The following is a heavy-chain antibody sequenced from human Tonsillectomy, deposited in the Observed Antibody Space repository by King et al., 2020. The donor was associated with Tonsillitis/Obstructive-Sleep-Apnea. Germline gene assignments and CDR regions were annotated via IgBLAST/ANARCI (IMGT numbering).Heavy chain of an antibody. Sequence: VQLVESGGGLVKPGRSLRLSCTVSGFTFGDYAMTWFRQAPGKGLEWVGFIRSKGYVGTTEYAASVKGRFIISRDDSKIIAYLQMNSMQTEDKGLYYCTRGNFNHDYWGQGTLLTVSS. CDR2: IRSKGYVGTT. V-gene: IGHV3-49*05. J-gene: IGHJ4*02. CDR1: GFTFGDYA. CDR3: TRGNFNHDY.